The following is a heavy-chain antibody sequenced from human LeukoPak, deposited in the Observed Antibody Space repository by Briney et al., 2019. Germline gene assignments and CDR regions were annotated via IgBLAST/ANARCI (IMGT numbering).Heavy chain of an antibody. CDR2: ISGSGGST. D-gene: IGHD3-16*02. CDR3: AKWQRESSQYAFDI. V-gene: IGHV3-23*01. J-gene: IGHJ3*02. Sequence: PSGGSLRLSCAASGFTFSSYGMSWVRQAPGKGLEWVSSISGSGGSTYYADSVKGRFTISRDNSKNTLYVQMNSLRAEDTAVYYCAKWQRESSQYAFDIWGQGTMVTVS. CDR1: GFTFSSYG.